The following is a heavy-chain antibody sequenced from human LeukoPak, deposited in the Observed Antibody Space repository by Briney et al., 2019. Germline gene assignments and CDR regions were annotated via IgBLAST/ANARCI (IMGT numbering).Heavy chain of an antibody. V-gene: IGHV3-20*04. D-gene: IGHD6-13*01. CDR2: INWNGGTI. CDR1: GFVFDDYG. CDR3: ARGHSSSWYGFPDY. Sequence: GGSLRLSCAASGFVFDDYGMNWVRQVPGKGLEWVSGINWNGGTIGYADSVKGRFTISRDNDKNSLYLQMNSLRVEDTAFYYCARGHSSSWYGFPDYWGQGTLVTVSS. J-gene: IGHJ4*02.